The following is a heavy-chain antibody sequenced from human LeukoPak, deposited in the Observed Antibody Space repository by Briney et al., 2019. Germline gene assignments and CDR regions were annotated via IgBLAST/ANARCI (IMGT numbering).Heavy chain of an antibody. D-gene: IGHD2-2*03. V-gene: IGHV3-74*01. J-gene: IGHJ4*02. CDR3: ARDRGPAVMDY. Sequence: PGGSLRLSCAASGFTFSNYWMHWVRQAPGKGLVWVSRINSDGSSTRYADSVKGRFSISRDNAKNTLYLQMNSLRAEDTAVYYCARDRGPAVMDYWGQGTLVTVSS. CDR2: INSDGSST. CDR1: GFTFSNYW.